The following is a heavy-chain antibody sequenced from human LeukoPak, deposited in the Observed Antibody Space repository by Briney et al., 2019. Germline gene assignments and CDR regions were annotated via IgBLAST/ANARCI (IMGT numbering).Heavy chain of an antibody. J-gene: IGHJ4*02. CDR1: GFTFSSYW. Sequence: GGSLRLSCAASGFTFSSYWMSWVRQAPGKGLEWVANIKQDGSENYYVDSVKGRFTISRDNAKNSLYLQMNSLRAEDTAVYYCARASRGFWSGSFDYWGQGTLVTVSS. D-gene: IGHD3-3*01. V-gene: IGHV3-7*01. CDR2: IKQDGSEN. CDR3: ARASRGFWSGSFDY.